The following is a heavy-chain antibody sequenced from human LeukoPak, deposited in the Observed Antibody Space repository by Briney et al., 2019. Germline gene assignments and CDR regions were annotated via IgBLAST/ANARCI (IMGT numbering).Heavy chain of an antibody. CDR3: ATGRWYGEFAGSGFDD. CDR1: GFTFSNYW. CDR2: IKEDGSVI. Sequence: GGFLRLSCFGSGFTFSNYWMTWLRQAPGEGLEWVANIKEDGSVIYYADSVRGRFTISRDNAKNSLYLQMNSLRVEDTAVYYCATGRWYGEFAGSGFDDWGQGILVTVSS. D-gene: IGHD3-10*01. V-gene: IGHV3-7*01. J-gene: IGHJ4*02.